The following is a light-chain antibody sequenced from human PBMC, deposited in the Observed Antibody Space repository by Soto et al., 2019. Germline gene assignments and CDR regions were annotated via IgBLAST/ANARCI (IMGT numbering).Light chain of an antibody. J-gene: IGKJ4*01. V-gene: IGKV1-12*01. CDR1: QGISSR. CDR2: AAS. Sequence: DIQMTQSPSSVSASVGDRVTITCRASQGISSRLAWYQQKPGKAPNLLIYAASNLQSGVPSRFSGSGSETDFTLTIGSLQPEDFETDYCQQANSFPLTFGGGTKVEIK. CDR3: QQANSFPLT.